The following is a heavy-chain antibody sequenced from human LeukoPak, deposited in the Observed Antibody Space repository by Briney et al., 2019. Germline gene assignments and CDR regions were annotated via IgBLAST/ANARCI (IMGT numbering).Heavy chain of an antibody. CDR1: GCTFTGYY. J-gene: IGHJ4*02. D-gene: IGHD4-11*01. V-gene: IGHV1-2*02. Sequence: ASVKVSCKASGCTFTGYYMHWVRQASGQGLEGMGWINPNSGGTNYAQKFQGRVTMTRDTSISTAYMELSRLRSDDTAVYYCARLVTRAPFDYWGQGTLVTVSS. CDR2: INPNSGGT. CDR3: ARLVTRAPFDY.